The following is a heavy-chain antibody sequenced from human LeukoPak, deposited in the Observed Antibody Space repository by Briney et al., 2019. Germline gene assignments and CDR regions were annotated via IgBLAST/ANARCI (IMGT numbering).Heavy chain of an antibody. Sequence: AGGSLRLSCAASGFTFSSYAMSWVRQAPGKGLEWVSAISGSGGSTYYADSVEGRFTISRDNSKNTLYLQMNSLRAEDTAVYYCAREGYGDLAFDIWGQGTMVTVSS. CDR2: ISGSGGST. CDR3: AREGYGDLAFDI. CDR1: GFTFSSYA. J-gene: IGHJ3*02. D-gene: IGHD4-17*01. V-gene: IGHV3-23*01.